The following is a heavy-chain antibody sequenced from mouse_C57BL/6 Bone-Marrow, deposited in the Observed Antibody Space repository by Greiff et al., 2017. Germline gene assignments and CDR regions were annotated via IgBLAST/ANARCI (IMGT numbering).Heavy chain of an antibody. Sequence: EVQLQQSGPELVKPGASVKISCKASGYTFTDYYMNWVKQSHGKSLEWIGDINPNNGGTSYNQKFKGKATLTVDKSSSTAYMELRSLTSEDSAVYYCARSPYDYFLMDYCGQGTSVTVSS. CDR2: INPNNGGT. D-gene: IGHD2-4*01. CDR1: GYTFTDYY. CDR3: ARSPYDYFLMDY. J-gene: IGHJ4*01. V-gene: IGHV1-26*01.